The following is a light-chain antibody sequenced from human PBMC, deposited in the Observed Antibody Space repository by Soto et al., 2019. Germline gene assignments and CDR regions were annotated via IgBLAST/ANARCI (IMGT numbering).Light chain of an antibody. CDR2: GAS. J-gene: IGKJ1*01. Sequence: EIVLTQSPGTLSLSPGERATLSCRASQSVTSTSLAWYQQKPGQAPRLLIYGASSRATDIPDRFSGSGSGTDFTLIISRLEPEDFAVYSCQQYATPPETFGQGTKVAIK. V-gene: IGKV3-20*01. CDR1: QSVTSTS. CDR3: QQYATPPET.